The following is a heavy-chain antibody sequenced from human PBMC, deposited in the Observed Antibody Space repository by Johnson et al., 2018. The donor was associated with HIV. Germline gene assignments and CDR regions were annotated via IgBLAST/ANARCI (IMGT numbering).Heavy chain of an antibody. V-gene: IGHV3-64*04. CDR2: ISSDGGST. J-gene: IGHJ3*02. CDR3: AREYSSGYPDAFDI. CDR1: VVC. Sequence: QVQLVESGEVLVQPGGSLRLSCAASVVCYALAGTGLASVSVISSDGGSTSYVDSVKGRFTISRDNAKNSLYLQMNSLRAEDTAVYYCAREYSSGYPDAFDIWGQGTMVTVSS. D-gene: IGHD3-22*01.